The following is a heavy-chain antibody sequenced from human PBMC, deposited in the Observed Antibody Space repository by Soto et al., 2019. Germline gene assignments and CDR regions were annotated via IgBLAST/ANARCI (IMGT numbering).Heavy chain of an antibody. D-gene: IGHD3-10*02. CDR1: NSSLGAFH. V-gene: IGHV4-34*12. J-gene: IGHJ3*01. CDR3: ERSPLSYDYVRQTWREVGDSLDV. Sequence: PSETLSLTCAIYNSSLGAFHWTWIRQPPGKGLEWIGELIHGGSTNYNPSLKSRVTFSLDTSRSQFSLHLMSVTAADSAVYYCERSPLSYDYVRQTWREVGDSLDVWGRGTSVT. CDR2: LIHGGST.